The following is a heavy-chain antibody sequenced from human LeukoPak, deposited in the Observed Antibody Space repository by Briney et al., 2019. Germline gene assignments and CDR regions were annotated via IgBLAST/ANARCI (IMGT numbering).Heavy chain of an antibody. J-gene: IGHJ3*02. CDR3: VRYTQHHGFDI. CDR2: MNPRDNT. D-gene: IGHD2-21*01. Sequence: ASVKVSCKASGYTSTSPDINWVRQATGRGLEWLGWMNPRDNTGYAQKFQGRVTLTRDKSITTAYMELSSLRSEDTAVYYCVRYTQHHGFDIWGQGTMVTVSA. CDR1: GYTSTSPD. V-gene: IGHV1-8*01.